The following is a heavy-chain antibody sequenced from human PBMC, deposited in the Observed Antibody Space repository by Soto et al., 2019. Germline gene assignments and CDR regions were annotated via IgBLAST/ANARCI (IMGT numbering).Heavy chain of an antibody. V-gene: IGHV3-11*01. Sequence: GGSLSLSCAASGFSLSDDYMSWIRQAPGKGLEWVSYISSSGNTIHYADSVKGRFTISRDNAKNSLFLQMNSLRVEDTAVYYCARVTHYFDYWGQGTLVTVSS. CDR2: ISSSGNTI. J-gene: IGHJ4*02. CDR1: GFSLSDDY. D-gene: IGHD2-15*01. CDR3: ARVTHYFDY.